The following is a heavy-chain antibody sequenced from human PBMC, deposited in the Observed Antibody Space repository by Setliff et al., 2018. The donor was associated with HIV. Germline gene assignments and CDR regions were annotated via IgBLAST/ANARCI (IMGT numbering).Heavy chain of an antibody. J-gene: IGHJ6*02. CDR3: ARTQSLGGYYSRGHDYGMDV. CDR2: LNPNSGNT. Sequence: ASVKVSCKASGYTFTSYDITWVRQATGQGLEWMGWLNPNSGNTGFTQKFQGRFTMTRNTSISTAYMELSSLSSEDTAVYYCARTQSLGGYYSRGHDYGMDVWGQGTTVTVSS. V-gene: IGHV1-8*01. D-gene: IGHD3-22*01. CDR1: GYTFTSYD.